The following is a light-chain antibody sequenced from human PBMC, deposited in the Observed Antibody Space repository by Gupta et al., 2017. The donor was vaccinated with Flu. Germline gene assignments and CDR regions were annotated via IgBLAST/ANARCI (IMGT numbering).Light chain of an antibody. J-gene: IGLJ3*02. V-gene: IGLV2-14*01. CDR1: SSDVGGYND. CDR2: EVT. CDR3: SSYASSATWV. Sequence: SITNSCTGTSSDVGGYNDVSWYQQYPNTAPKLMIYEVTKRPAGISNRFSGSKSGTTASLTISGLQAEDAAVYYCSSYASSATWVFGGGTKLTVL.